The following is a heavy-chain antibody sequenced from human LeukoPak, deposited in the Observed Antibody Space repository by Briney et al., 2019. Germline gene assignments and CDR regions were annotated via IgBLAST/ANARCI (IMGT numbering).Heavy chain of an antibody. V-gene: IGHV4-34*01. Sequence: SETLSLTCAVYGGSFSGYYWSWIRQPPGKGLEWIGEINHSGSTNYNPSLKSRVSISVDTSKNQFSLNLRSVTAADTAFYYCARDEDGYGYWGQGTLVTVSS. D-gene: IGHD5-24*01. J-gene: IGHJ4*02. CDR1: GGSFSGYY. CDR3: ARDEDGYGY. CDR2: INHSGST.